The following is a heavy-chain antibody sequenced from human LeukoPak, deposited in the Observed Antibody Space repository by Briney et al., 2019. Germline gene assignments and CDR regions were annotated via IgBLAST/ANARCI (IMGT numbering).Heavy chain of an antibody. CDR1: GYTFTNYY. CDR3: ARGGTEASSGDY. D-gene: IGHD3-10*01. J-gene: IGHJ4*02. Sequence: VASVKVSCQASGYTFTNYYIHWVRQAPGQGLEWMGRINPNSGGTNYAQKFQGRVTMTRDTSISTAYMELSRLRSDDTALYYCARGGTEASSGDYWGQGALVTVSS. V-gene: IGHV1-2*06. CDR2: INPNSGGT.